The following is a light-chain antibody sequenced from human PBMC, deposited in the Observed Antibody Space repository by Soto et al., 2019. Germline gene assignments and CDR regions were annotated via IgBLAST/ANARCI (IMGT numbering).Light chain of an antibody. CDR3: QHYGASQYT. CDR2: GAS. V-gene: IGKV3-20*01. CDR1: QSVTSSN. Sequence: IVLTQSPGTLSLSPGETVTLSCRASQSVTSSNLAWYQQKPGQAPRLLIYGASYRATGIADKFTGSGSGADFSLTLSRLEPEDFAVYYCQHYGASQYTFGQGTKLEIK. J-gene: IGKJ2*01.